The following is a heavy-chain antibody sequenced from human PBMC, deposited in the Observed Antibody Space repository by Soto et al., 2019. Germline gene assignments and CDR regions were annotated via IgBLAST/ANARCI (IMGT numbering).Heavy chain of an antibody. CDR2: IRAYNGNT. Sequence: QVQLVQSGTEVKKPGASVKVSCKASGYTFTSYGIGWVRQAPGQGLEWMGWIRAYNGNTNYAQKLQCRVTMTTDTSTITAYMELRSLRSDDTAVYYCGRDAPPADYWGQGTLVSVSS. CDR1: GYTFTSYG. V-gene: IGHV1-18*01. CDR3: GRDAPPADY. J-gene: IGHJ4*02.